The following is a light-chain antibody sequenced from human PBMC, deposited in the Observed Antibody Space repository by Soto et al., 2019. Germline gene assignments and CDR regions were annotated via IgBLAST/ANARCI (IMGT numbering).Light chain of an antibody. J-gene: IGKJ1*01. CDR1: QSISSW. V-gene: IGKV1-5*03. Sequence: DIQMTQSPSTLSASVGDRVTITCRASQSISSWLAWYQQQPGKAPKLLIYKASSLESGVPSRFSGSGSGTEFTLTISRLQPDDFATYYCQQFHSFSPTFGQGTMVEIK. CDR3: QQFHSFSPT. CDR2: KAS.